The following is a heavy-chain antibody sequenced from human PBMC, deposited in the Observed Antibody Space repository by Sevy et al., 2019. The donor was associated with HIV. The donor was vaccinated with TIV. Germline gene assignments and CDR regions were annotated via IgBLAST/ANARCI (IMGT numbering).Heavy chain of an antibody. CDR3: ARHISFGELGSWFDP. CDR2: VYSGGTT. CDR1: SLYG. Sequence: GGSLRLSCPAFSLYGMHWVRQAPGKGLEWVSVVYSGGTTYYADSVKGRFTIYRDNSKNILYLQMNSLRAEETAVYYCARHISFGELGSWFDPWGQGTLVTVSS. D-gene: IGHD3-10*01. J-gene: IGHJ5*02. V-gene: IGHV3-53*01.